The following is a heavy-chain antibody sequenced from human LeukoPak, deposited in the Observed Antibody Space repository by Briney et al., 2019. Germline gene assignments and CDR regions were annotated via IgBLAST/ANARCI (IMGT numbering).Heavy chain of an antibody. Sequence: GASVKVSCKASGGTFSSYAISWVRQAPGQGLEWMGGIIPIFGTANYAQKFQGRVTITADESTSTAYMELSSLRSEDTAVYYCARGSGSYATSSSQGLRYWGQGTLVTVSS. CDR3: ARGSGSYATSSSQGLRY. CDR1: GGTFSSYA. V-gene: IGHV1-69*13. CDR2: IIPIFGTA. D-gene: IGHD1-26*01. J-gene: IGHJ4*02.